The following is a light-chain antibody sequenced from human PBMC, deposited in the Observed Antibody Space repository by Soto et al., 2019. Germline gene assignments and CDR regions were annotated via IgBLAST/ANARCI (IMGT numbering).Light chain of an antibody. V-gene: IGLV2-23*02. J-gene: IGLJ2*01. CDR2: EVS. Sequence: QSVLTQPASVSGSPGQSITISCTGTSSDVGGYNYVSWYQQHPGKAPKLMIYEVSKRPSGVSNRFSGSKSGNTASLTISGLQAEDEADYYCCSYAGSSTFVVFGGGTKLTVL. CDR1: SSDVGGYNY. CDR3: CSYAGSSTFVV.